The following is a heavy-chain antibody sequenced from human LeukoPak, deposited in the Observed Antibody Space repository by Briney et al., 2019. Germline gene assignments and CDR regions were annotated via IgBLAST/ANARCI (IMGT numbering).Heavy chain of an antibody. Sequence: PSETLSLTCTVSGYSISSGYYWGWIRQPPGKGLEWIGSIYHSGSTYYNPSLKSRVTISVDTSKNQFSLKLSSVTAADTAVYYCARVSYSSGWYETNFDYWGQGTLVTVSS. CDR1: GYSISSGYY. J-gene: IGHJ4*02. D-gene: IGHD6-19*01. CDR2: IYHSGST. V-gene: IGHV4-38-2*02. CDR3: ARVSYSSGWYETNFDY.